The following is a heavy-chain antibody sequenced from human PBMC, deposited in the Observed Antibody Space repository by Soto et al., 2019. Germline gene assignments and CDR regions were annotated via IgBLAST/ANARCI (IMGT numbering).Heavy chain of an antibody. Sequence: GGSLRLSCAASGFTFSSYIMNGGGQAPGKGLEWVSSISSSSSYIYYADSVKGRFTISRDNAKNSLYLQMNSLRAEDTAMYYCARTYSSGWSDDVYGMDVWGQGTTVTVSS. V-gene: IGHV3-21*04. D-gene: IGHD6-19*01. CDR2: ISSSSSYI. J-gene: IGHJ6*02. CDR3: ARTYSSGWSDDVYGMDV. CDR1: GFTFSSYI.